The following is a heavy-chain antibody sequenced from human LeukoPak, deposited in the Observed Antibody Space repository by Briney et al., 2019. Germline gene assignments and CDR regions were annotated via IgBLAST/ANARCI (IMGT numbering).Heavy chain of an antibody. CDR2: MYNDENDK. V-gene: IGHV3-30*02. J-gene: IGHJ4*02. Sequence: GGSLILSCAASAFSFSSHGIYWVRQAPGKGLEWVAFMYNDENDKNYADSVKGRFTISRDNSKNTLFLQMNSLRGDDTAVYYCATLVKTGSGGRGYFDHWGQGTLVTVSS. D-gene: IGHD2-8*02. CDR3: ATLVKTGSGGRGYFDH. CDR1: AFSFSSHG.